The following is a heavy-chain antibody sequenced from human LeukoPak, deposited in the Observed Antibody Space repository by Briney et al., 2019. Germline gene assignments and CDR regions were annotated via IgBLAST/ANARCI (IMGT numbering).Heavy chain of an antibody. J-gene: IGHJ4*02. V-gene: IGHV4-4*07. CDR3: ARGGAVAGGIDY. CDR2: IYTSGST. D-gene: IGHD6-19*01. CDR1: GGSISSYY. Sequence: ASETLSLTCTVSGGSISSYYWSWIRQPAGKGLEWIGRIYTSGSTNYNPSLKSRVTISVRKPKNQFSLKLSSVTAADTAVYYCARGGAVAGGIDYWGQGTLVTVSS.